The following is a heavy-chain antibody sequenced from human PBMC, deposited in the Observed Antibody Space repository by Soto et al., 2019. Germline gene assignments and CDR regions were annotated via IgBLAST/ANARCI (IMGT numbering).Heavy chain of an antibody. V-gene: IGHV3-23*01. CDR1: GFTFSDYA. CDR3: AKVAGGLGYFDL. Sequence: LRLSCVASGFTFSDYAMTWVRQAPGKGLEWVATISATGGNIEYTDSLKGRLTISRDNSKNTLYLQLNGLTSDDTAVHYCAKVAGGLGYFDLWGRGTLVTVSS. J-gene: IGHJ2*01. D-gene: IGHD3-16*01. CDR2: ISATGGNI.